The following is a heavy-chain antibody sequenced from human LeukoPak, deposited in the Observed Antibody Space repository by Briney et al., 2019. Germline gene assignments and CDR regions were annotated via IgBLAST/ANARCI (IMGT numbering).Heavy chain of an antibody. Sequence: PGGSLRLSCAASGFTFSSYAMHWVRQAPGKGLEWVAVISYDGSNKYYADSVKGRFTISRDNSKNTLYLQMNSLRAEDTAVYYCARSRIAAAALYNWFDPWGQGTLVTVSS. CDR3: ARSRIAAAALYNWFDP. CDR1: GFTFSSYA. CDR2: ISYDGSNK. J-gene: IGHJ5*02. D-gene: IGHD6-13*01. V-gene: IGHV3-30-3*01.